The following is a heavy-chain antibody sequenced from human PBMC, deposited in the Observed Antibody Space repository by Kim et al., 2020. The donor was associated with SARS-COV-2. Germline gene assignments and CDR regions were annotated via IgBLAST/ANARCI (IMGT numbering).Heavy chain of an antibody. J-gene: IGHJ5*02. CDR2: ISYDGSNI. V-gene: IGHV3-30*18. Sequence: GGSLRLSCVTSGFKFSNYGLHWVRQAPGKGLEWVAFISYDGSNIFYADSVKGRFTISRDTSKNTLRLQMNSLRPEDTSVYYCAKEESVPVSGIDLWGQGTLVTVSS. CDR3: AKEESVPVSGIDL. D-gene: IGHD6-19*01. CDR1: GFKFSNYG.